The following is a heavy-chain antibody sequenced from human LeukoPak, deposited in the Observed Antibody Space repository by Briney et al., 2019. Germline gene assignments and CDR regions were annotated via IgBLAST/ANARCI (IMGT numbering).Heavy chain of an antibody. CDR2: INEDGSDK. V-gene: IGHV3-7*01. Sequence: PGGSLRLSCVASGFTFSSYWMTWVRQAPGRGLEWVANINEDGSDKYYVDSVKGRFTISRDNAKNSLYLQMNSLRAEDTAVYYCARDGWYNYFDYWGQGTLVTVSS. CDR3: ARDGWYNYFDY. J-gene: IGHJ4*02. CDR1: GFTFSSYW. D-gene: IGHD6-19*01.